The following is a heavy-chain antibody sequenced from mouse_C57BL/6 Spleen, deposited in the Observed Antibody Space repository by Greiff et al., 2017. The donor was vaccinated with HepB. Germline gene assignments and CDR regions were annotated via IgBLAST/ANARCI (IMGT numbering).Heavy chain of an antibody. Sequence: QVQLKESGAELAKPGASVKLSRKASGYTFTSYWMHWVKQRPGQGLEWIGYINPSSGYTKYNQKFKDKATLTADKSSSTAYMQLSSLTYEDSAVYYCAIVHYSNPWFAYWGQGTLVTVSA. CDR1: GYTFTSYW. J-gene: IGHJ3*01. V-gene: IGHV1-7*01. D-gene: IGHD2-5*01. CDR3: AIVHYSNPWFAY. CDR2: INPSSGYT.